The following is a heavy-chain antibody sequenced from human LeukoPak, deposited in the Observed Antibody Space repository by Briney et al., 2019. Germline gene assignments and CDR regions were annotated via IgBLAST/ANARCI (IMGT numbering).Heavy chain of an antibody. Sequence: SETLSLTCTVSGGSISSYYWSWIRQPPGKGLEWIGYIYYSGSTNYNPSLKSRVTISVDTSKNQFSLKLSSVTAADTAVYYCARDCSSTSCYTGMDVWGQETTVTVSS. J-gene: IGHJ6*02. D-gene: IGHD2-2*02. CDR1: GGSISSYY. CDR2: IYYSGST. V-gene: IGHV4-59*01. CDR3: ARDCSSTSCYTGMDV.